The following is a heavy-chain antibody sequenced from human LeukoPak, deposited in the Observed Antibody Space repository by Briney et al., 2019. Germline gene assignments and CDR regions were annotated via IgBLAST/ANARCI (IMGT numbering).Heavy chain of an antibody. CDR2: ISSSGSTI. D-gene: IGHD5-18*01. CDR3: ARDDSYGLDY. Sequence: GGSLRLSCTASGFTSGDYAMSWVRQAPGKGLEWVSYISSSGSTIYYADSVKGRFTISRDNAKNSLYLQMNSLRAEDTAVYYCARDDSYGLDYWGQGTLVTVSS. CDR1: GFTSGDYA. J-gene: IGHJ4*02. V-gene: IGHV3-48*03.